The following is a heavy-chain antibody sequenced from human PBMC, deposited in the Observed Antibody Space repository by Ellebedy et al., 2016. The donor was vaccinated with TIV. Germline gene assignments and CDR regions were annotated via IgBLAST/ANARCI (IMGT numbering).Heavy chain of an antibody. D-gene: IGHD3-9*01. J-gene: IGHJ6*02. CDR2: ISWDDGST. Sequence: GGSLRLSCAASGFTFADYTMHWVRQAPGKGLEWVSLISWDDGSTYYADSVKGRFTISRDNSTNSLYLQMNSLRTEDTALYYGAIFNYGMDVWGQGTTVTVSS. CDR1: GFTFADYT. CDR3: AIFNYGMDV. V-gene: IGHV3-43*01.